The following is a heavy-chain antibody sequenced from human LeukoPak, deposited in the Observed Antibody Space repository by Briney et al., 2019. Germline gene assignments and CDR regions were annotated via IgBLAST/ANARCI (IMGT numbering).Heavy chain of an antibody. CDR1: GYTFTGYY. V-gene: IGHV1-2*02. CDR3: ASPGMTAAGTKAFDI. D-gene: IGHD6-13*01. CDR2: INPNSGGT. J-gene: IGHJ3*02. Sequence: ASVKVSCKASGYTFTGYYMHWVRQAPGQGLEWMGWINPNSGGTNYAQKFQGRVTMTRDTSISTAYMELSRLRSDDTAVYYCASPGMTAAGTKAFDIWGQGQWSPSLQ.